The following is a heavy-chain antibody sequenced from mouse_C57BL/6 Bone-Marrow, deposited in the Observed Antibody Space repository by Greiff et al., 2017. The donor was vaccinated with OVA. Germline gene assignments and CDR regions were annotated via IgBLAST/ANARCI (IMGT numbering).Heavy chain of an antibody. J-gene: IGHJ3*01. Sequence: QVQLQQSGPELVKPGASVKLSCKASGYTFTSYDINWVKQRPGQGLEWIGWIHPRDGSTKYNEKFKGKATLTVDTSSSTAYMELHSLTSEDSAVYFCARRGDYRFAYWGQGTLVTVSA. CDR2: IHPRDGST. CDR1: GYTFTSYD. D-gene: IGHD2-4*01. CDR3: ARRGDYRFAY. V-gene: IGHV1-85*01.